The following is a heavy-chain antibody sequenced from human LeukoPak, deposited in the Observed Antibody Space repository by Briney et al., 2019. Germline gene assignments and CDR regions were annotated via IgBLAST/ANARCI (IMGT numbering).Heavy chain of an antibody. CDR2: ISSGSSYI. CDR3: ARDFGYCSSTSCYANDY. J-gene: IGHJ4*02. CDR1: GFTFSSYS. Sequence: PGGSLRLSCAASGFTFSSYSMNWVRQAPGKGLEWVSSISSGSSYIYYADSVKGRFTISRDNAKNSLYLQMNSLRAEDTAVYYCARDFGYCSSTSCYANDYWGQGTLVTVSS. V-gene: IGHV3-21*01. D-gene: IGHD2-2*01.